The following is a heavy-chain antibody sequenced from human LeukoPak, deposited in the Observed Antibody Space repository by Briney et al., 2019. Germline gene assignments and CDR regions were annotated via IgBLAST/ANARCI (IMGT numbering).Heavy chain of an antibody. D-gene: IGHD2-2*01. J-gene: IGHJ6*02. CDR1: GGTFSSYA. CDR3: ARACSSTSCYYYYYYGMDV. CDR2: IIPIFGTA. Sequence: GASVKVSCKASGGTFSSYAISWVRQAPGQGLEWMGGIIPIFGTANYAQKFQGRVTITADESTSTAYMELSSLRSEDTAVYYCARACSSTSCYYYYYYGMDVWGQGNPGHRLL. V-gene: IGHV1-69*13.